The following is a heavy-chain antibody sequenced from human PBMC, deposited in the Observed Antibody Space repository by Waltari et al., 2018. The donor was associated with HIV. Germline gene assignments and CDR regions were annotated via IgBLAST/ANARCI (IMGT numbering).Heavy chain of an antibody. CDR1: NLRVSGKH. V-gene: IGHV3-53*01. J-gene: IGHJ5*02. CDR3: ATGVRYYGP. D-gene: IGHD3-10*01. CDR2: IYPDDTT. Sequence: AESGGRLNQPGGSLGLSCTASNLRVSGKHLTWIRQAPGGSLEWVAVIYPDDTTHYADSVRGRFTISRAKTRTTVLLLMSGLFVDDTATYFCATGVRYYGPWGQGTRVTVSS.